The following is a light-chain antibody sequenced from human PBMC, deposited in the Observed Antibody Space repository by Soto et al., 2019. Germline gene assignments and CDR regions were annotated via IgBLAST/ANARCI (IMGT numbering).Light chain of an antibody. CDR2: AAF. J-gene: IGKJ1*01. CDR3: QQSYSTPWT. V-gene: IGKV1-39*01. Sequence: DIQMTQSPSSLSASVGDRVTITCRASQSMSTYLNWYQQKPGKAPKLLIYAAFSLRSGVPTRFSGSGSGTDFTLTISSLQPEDFATYYCQQSYSTPWTFGQGTKVEIK. CDR1: QSMSTY.